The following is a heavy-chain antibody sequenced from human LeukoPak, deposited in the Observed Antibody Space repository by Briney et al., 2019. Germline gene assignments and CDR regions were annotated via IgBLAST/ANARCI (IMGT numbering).Heavy chain of an antibody. Sequence: PGGSLRLSCAASGFTFSSYWMSWVRQAPGKGLEWVANIKQDGSEKYYVDSVKGRFTISRDNAKNSLYLQMNSLRAEDTAVYYCAGDGTKYDFWSGYYMGYYYGMDVWGQGTTVTVSS. CDR3: AGDGTKYDFWSGYYMGYYYGMDV. CDR1: GFTFSSYW. CDR2: IKQDGSEK. V-gene: IGHV3-7*01. J-gene: IGHJ6*02. D-gene: IGHD3-3*01.